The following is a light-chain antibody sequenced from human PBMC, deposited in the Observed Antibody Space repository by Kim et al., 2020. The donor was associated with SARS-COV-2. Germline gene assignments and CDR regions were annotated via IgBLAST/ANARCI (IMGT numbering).Light chain of an antibody. CDR1: GNNVGTQG. CDR3: SAWDSSLNAVV. V-gene: IGLV10-54*04. Sequence: RPPTTPTANGNGNNVGTQGAPWLQHPQGHPPKVLSYRSNNRPSGISERFSASRSGNTASLTVTGLQPEDEADYYCSAWDSSLNAVVFGGGTQLTVL. J-gene: IGLJ2*01. CDR2: RSN.